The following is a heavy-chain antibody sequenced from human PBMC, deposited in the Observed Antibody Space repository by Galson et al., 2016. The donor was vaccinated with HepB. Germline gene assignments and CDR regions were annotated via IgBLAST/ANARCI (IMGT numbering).Heavy chain of an antibody. V-gene: IGHV3-23*01. CDR1: GFTFSSFA. CDR3: AKCSVYSTGWCNSLDP. CDR2: VSGRSRST. D-gene: IGHD6-19*01. J-gene: IGHJ5*02. Sequence: SLRLSCAASGFTFSSFAMSWVRQAPGKGLEWVSAVSGRSRSTHYADSVKGRFTTSRDMSKNTLYLQMGSLRAEDTAVYYCAKCSVYSTGWCNSLDPWGQGTLVIVSS.